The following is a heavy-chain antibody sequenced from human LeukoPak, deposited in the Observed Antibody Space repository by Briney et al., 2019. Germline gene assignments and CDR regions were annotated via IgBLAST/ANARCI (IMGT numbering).Heavy chain of an antibody. D-gene: IGHD3-10*01. CDR1: GYTFTGYI. CDR3: ARDRGGY. Sequence: ASVKVSCKASGYTFTGYIMHWVRQAPGQGLEWMGRIIPILGIANYAQKFQGRVTITADKSTSTAYMELSSLRSEDTAVYYCARDRGGYWGQGTLVTVSS. V-gene: IGHV1-69*04. CDR2: IIPILGIA. J-gene: IGHJ4*02.